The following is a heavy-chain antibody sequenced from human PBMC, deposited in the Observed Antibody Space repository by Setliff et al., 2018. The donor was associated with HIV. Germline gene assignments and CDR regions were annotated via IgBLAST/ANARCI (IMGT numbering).Heavy chain of an antibody. J-gene: IGHJ5*02. CDR3: AGDSGYPSNWFDP. Sequence: SETLSLTCTVSGGSISSSSYYWGWIRQPPGKGLEWIGTIYYSGTTYYAPSPETRLTISVDTSTNQFSLKLTSVTAADTAMYFCAGDSGYPSNWFDPWGQGILVTVSS. CDR2: IYYSGTT. D-gene: IGHD3-22*01. CDR1: GGSISSSSYY. V-gene: IGHV4-39*02.